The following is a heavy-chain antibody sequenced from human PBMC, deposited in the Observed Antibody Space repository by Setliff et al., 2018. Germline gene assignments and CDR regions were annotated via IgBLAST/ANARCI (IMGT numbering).Heavy chain of an antibody. J-gene: IGHJ4*02. CDR2: FIPVLGKP. D-gene: IGHD3-3*01. CDR3: ATELRSPFWHFDL. Sequence: GPPVKVSCKASGATLSGVVFSWVRQAPGHGLEWMGRFIPVLGKPNYAPRFQGRLTITVDTSTGTSYMDLRSLRSDDTAIYYCATELRSPFWHFDLWGQGSLVTVSS. CDR1: GATLSGVV. V-gene: IGHV1-69*04.